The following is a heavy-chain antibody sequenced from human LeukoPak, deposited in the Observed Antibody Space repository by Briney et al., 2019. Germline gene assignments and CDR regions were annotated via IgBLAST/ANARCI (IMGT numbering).Heavy chain of an antibody. V-gene: IGHV4-34*01. Sequence: PGGSLRLSCAGSGFSFSHYAINWVRQPPGKGLEWIGEINHSGSTNYNPSLKSRVTISVDTSKNQFSLKLSSVTAADTAVYYCARGMAFVDWGQGTLVTVSS. J-gene: IGHJ4*02. D-gene: IGHD2-21*01. CDR2: INHSGST. CDR1: GFSFSHYA. CDR3: ARGMAFVD.